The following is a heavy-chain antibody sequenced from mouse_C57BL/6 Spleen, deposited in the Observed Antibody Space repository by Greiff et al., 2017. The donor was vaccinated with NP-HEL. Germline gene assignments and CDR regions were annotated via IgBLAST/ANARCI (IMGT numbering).Heavy chain of an antibody. CDR3: VKHAPIYYGCDVGCALDD. V-gene: IGHV5-6*01. Sequence: EVMLVESGGDLVKPGGSLKLSCAASGFTFSSYGMSWVRQTPDKRLEWVATISSGGSYTYYPDSVKGRSTLTSDKATNTLYLQMSSLKSEDTAVYYCVKHAPIYYGCDVGCALDDWGKGTSVTVSS. CDR1: GFTFSSYG. J-gene: IGHJ4*01. D-gene: IGHD2-2*01. CDR2: ISSGGSYT.